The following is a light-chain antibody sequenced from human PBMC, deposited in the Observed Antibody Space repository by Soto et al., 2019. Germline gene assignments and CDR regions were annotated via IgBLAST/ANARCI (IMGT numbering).Light chain of an antibody. Sequence: QSVLTQPPSASGAPGQRVTISCTGSSSNIGAGSDVHWYQQLPGTAPKLLIYCNSNRPSGVPDRFSGSKSGTSASLAITGLQAEDEADYYCQSYDSSLSGHVVFGGGTKLTVL. CDR2: CNS. J-gene: IGLJ2*01. V-gene: IGLV1-40*01. CDR1: SSNIGAGSD. CDR3: QSYDSSLSGHVV.